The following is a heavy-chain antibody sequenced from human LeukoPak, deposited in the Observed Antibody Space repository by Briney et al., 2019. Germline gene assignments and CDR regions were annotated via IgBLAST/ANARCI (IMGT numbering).Heavy chain of an antibody. V-gene: IGHV3-21*01. D-gene: IGHD6-19*01. CDR3: ARDGYSSGWYEEHYYMDV. Sequence: PGGSLRLSCAASGFTFSSYSMNWVRQAPGKGLEWVSSISSSSSYIYYADSVKGRFTISRDNAKNSLYLQMNSLRAEDTAVYYCARDGYSSGWYEEHYYMDVWGKGTTVTVSS. CDR1: GFTFSSYS. CDR2: ISSSSSYI. J-gene: IGHJ6*03.